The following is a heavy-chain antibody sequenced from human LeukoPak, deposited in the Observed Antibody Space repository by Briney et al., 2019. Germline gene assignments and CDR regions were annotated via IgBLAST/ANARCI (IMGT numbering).Heavy chain of an antibody. CDR1: GDSISSGDYY. Sequence: SQTLSLTCTVSGDSISSGDYYWSWIRQPAGKGLEWIGRISSSGSTNYNPSLKSRVTISVDTSKNQFSLKLSSVTAADTAVYYCARSGDGTFDYWGQGTLVTVSS. CDR3: ARSGDGTFDY. V-gene: IGHV4-61*02. D-gene: IGHD1-26*01. CDR2: ISSSGST. J-gene: IGHJ4*02.